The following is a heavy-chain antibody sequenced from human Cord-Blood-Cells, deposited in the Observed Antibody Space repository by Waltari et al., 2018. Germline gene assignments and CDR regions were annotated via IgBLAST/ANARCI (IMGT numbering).Heavy chain of an antibody. CDR1: GYTFTSYG. D-gene: IGHD3-9*01. CDR3: ARTYDSLTVYYYFDY. Sequence: QVQLVQSGAEVKKPGASVKVSCKASGYTFTSYGISWVRQAPGQGLEWMGWISAYNGNTNYAQKLQGRVTMTTDTSTSTAYLELRSLRSDDTAVYYCARTYDSLTVYYYFDYWGQGSLVTVSS. J-gene: IGHJ4*02. V-gene: IGHV1-18*01. CDR2: ISAYNGNT.